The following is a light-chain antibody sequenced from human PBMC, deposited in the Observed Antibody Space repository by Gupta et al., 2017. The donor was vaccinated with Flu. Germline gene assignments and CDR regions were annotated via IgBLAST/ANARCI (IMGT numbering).Light chain of an antibody. Sequence: QSVLTQPPSASGTPGQRVTISCSGSSSNIGSNYVYWYQQLPGTAPKLLIYRNNQRPSGVPDRFSGSKSGTSASLAIRWLRSEDEADYYCAAWDDSLRVFGGGTKLTVL. CDR1: SSNIGSNY. V-gene: IGLV1-47*01. CDR3: AAWDDSLRV. CDR2: RNN. J-gene: IGLJ3*02.